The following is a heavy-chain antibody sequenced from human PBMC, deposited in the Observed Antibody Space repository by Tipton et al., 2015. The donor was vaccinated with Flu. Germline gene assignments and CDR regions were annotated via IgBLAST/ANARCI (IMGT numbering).Heavy chain of an antibody. V-gene: IGHV4-34*01. CDR3: ARGHGSTDTYLDS. Sequence: TLSLTCAVYGGSFSGYYWSWIRQPPGQGLEWIGEISHGGTTNYNPPLKSRVTLSVDTSKNQFSLKLTSVTAADTALYYCARGHGSTDTYLDSWGQQTVVTVSS. J-gene: IGHJ4*01. D-gene: IGHD5-24*01. CDR1: GGSFSGYY. CDR2: ISHGGTT.